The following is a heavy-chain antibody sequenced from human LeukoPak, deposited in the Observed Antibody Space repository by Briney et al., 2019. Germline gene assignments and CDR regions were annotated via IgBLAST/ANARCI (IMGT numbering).Heavy chain of an antibody. CDR3: ARGPRYYYGMDV. Sequence: ASVKVSCKASGYTFTSYDINWVRQATGQGLEWMGWMNPNSGNTGYAQKFQGRVTMTRNTSTSTAYMELSSLRSEDTAVYYCARGPRYYYGMDVWGQGTTVTVSS. CDR2: MNPNSGNT. V-gene: IGHV1-8*01. CDR1: GYTFTSYD. J-gene: IGHJ6*02.